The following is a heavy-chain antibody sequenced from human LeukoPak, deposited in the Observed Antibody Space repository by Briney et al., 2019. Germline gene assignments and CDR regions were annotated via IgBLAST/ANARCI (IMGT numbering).Heavy chain of an antibody. D-gene: IGHD2-2*01. J-gene: IGHJ4*02. CDR1: GFTFSNYG. CDR3: ARDTRGESDY. CDR2: INHDENSK. Sequence: PGGSLRLSCAASGFTFSNYGMHWVRQAPGKGLEWVTFINHDENSKYADSVKGRFTISRDNAKNSLYLQMNSLRGEDTAVYYCARDTRGESDYWGQGTLVTVSS. V-gene: IGHV3-30*02.